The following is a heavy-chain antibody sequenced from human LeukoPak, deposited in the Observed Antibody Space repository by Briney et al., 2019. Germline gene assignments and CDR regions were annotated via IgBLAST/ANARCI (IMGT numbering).Heavy chain of an antibody. CDR3: ARGARVLLFFDY. CDR1: GFTFSNYN. D-gene: IGHD2-21*01. J-gene: IGHJ4*02. Sequence: PGGSLRLSCAASGFTFSNYNMNWVRQAPGKGLEWISYISSSGSTIYYADSVKGRFTISRDNAKNSLYLQMNSLRAEDTAVYYCARGARVLLFFDYWGQGTLVTVSS. V-gene: IGHV3-11*01. CDR2: ISSSGSTI.